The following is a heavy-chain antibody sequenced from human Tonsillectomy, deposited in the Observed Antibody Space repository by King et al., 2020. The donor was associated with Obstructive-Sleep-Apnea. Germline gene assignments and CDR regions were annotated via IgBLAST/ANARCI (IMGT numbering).Heavy chain of an antibody. CDR3: ARLKLGSGSPH. CDR2: ISYDGSNK. D-gene: IGHD3-22*01. CDR1: GFTFSSYA. J-gene: IGHJ4*02. Sequence: GQLVQSGGGVVQPGRSLRLSCAASGFTFSSYAMHWVRQAPGKGLEWVAVISYDGSNKYYADSVKGRFTISRDNSKNTLYLQMNSLRAEDTAVYYCARLKLGSGSPHWGQGTLVTVSS. V-gene: IGHV3-30*04.